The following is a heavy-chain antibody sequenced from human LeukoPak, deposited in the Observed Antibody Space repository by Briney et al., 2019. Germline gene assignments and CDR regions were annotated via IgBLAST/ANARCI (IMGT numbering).Heavy chain of an antibody. J-gene: IGHJ4*02. D-gene: IGHD6-19*01. CDR2: IYYSGST. CDR1: GASISSYY. V-gene: IGHV4-59*05. Sequence: PSETLSLTCTVSGASISSYYWSWIRQPPGKGLEWIGSIYYSGSTYYNPSLKSRVTISVDTSKNQFSLKLSSVTAADTAVYYCARVVPMYSSDWYDDYWGQGTLVTVSS. CDR3: ARVVPMYSSDWYDDY.